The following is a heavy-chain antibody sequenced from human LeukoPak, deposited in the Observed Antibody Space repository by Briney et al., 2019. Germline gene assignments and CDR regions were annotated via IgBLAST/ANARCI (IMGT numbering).Heavy chain of an antibody. CDR2: IRSSGSTI. D-gene: IGHD2-2*01. Sequence: KSGGSLRLSCAASGFTFSDYYMTWIRQAPGKGLEWVSYIRSSGSTIYYADSVKGRFTISRDNGKNSLYLQMNSLRAEDTAVSYCSRELCTSISSYYNYWGQGTLVTVFS. J-gene: IGHJ4*02. V-gene: IGHV3-11*04. CDR1: GFTFSDYY. CDR3: SRELCTSISSYYNY.